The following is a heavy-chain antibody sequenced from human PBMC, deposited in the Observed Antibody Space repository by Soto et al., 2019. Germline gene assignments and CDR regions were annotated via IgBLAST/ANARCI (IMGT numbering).Heavy chain of an antibody. CDR1: GGSISSYY. J-gene: IGHJ6*02. CDR3: ARLGYSSSPEWYYYYGMDV. CDR2: IYYSGST. D-gene: IGHD6-6*01. V-gene: IGHV4-59*01. Sequence: SETLSLTCTVSGGSISSYYWSWTRQPPGKXLEWIGYIYYSGSTNYNPSLKSRVTISVDTSKNQFSPKLSSVTAADTAVYYCARLGYSSSPEWYYYYGMDVWGQGTTVTVSS.